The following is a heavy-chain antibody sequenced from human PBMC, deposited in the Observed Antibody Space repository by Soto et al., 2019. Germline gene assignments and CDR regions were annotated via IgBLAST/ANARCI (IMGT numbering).Heavy chain of an antibody. CDR2: INAEGTST. CDR3: ARGASANYYNDY. Sequence: EVQLVESGGGLVQPGGSLRLSCAASGFTFSSFWMHWVRQAPGKGLVWVSRINAEGTSTNYADSMKGRLTISRDNAKNTLYLQMNSLRAEDTAIYYCARGASANYYNDYWGQGTLVTVSS. CDR1: GFTFSSFW. V-gene: IGHV3-74*01. D-gene: IGHD3-10*01. J-gene: IGHJ4*02.